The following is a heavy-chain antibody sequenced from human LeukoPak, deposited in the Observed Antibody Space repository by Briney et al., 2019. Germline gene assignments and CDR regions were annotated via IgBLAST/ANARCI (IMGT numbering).Heavy chain of an antibody. Sequence: PSETLSLTCTVSGDSVSSFYWSWIRQPPGKGLEWIGYIYYSGTTNYNPSLKSRVTISVDTTKSQFSLKLSSVTAADTAVYYCAWGVVIAPQTFDYWGQGILVTVSS. CDR2: IYYSGTT. D-gene: IGHD2-21*01. J-gene: IGHJ4*02. V-gene: IGHV4-59*02. CDR3: AWGVVIAPQTFDY. CDR1: GDSVSSFY.